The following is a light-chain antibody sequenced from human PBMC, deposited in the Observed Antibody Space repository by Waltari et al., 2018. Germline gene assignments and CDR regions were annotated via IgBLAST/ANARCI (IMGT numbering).Light chain of an antibody. J-gene: IGKJ5*01. Sequence: EIVMTQSPATLSVSPGERATLSCRASQSVSSNLAWYQQKPGQAPRLLIYGASTRATGIPDRFSGSGSGTEFTLTISSLQSEDVALYYCQQYNNWPPLITFGQGTRLEIK. CDR2: GAS. V-gene: IGKV3-15*01. CDR1: QSVSSN. CDR3: QQYNNWPPLIT.